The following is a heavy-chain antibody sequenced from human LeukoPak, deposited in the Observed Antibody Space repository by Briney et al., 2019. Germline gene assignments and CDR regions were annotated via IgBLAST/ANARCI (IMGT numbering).Heavy chain of an antibody. CDR1: GFTFSSYA. CDR3: AEELVGSYVESRGDY. CDR2: ISGSGGST. V-gene: IGHV3-23*01. D-gene: IGHD1-26*01. J-gene: IGHJ4*02. Sequence: PGGSLRLSCAASGFTFSSYAMSWVRQAPGKGLEWVSAISGSGGSTYYADSVKGRFTISRDNSKNTLYLQMNSLRAEDTAVYYCAEELVGSYVESRGDYWGQGTLVTVSS.